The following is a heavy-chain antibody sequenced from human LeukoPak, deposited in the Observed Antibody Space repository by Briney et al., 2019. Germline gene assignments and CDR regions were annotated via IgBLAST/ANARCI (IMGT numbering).Heavy chain of an antibody. D-gene: IGHD6-13*01. CDR3: ARGAAGTRPLNWFDP. CDR1: GGSFSDY. J-gene: IGHJ5*02. V-gene: IGHV4-34*01. CDR2: INHSGST. Sequence: SETLPLTCAVYGGSFSDYWSWIRQPPGKGLEWIGEINHSGSTNYNPSLKSRVTISVDTSKNQFSLKLSSVTAADTAVYYCARGAAGTRPLNWFDPWGQGTLVTVSS.